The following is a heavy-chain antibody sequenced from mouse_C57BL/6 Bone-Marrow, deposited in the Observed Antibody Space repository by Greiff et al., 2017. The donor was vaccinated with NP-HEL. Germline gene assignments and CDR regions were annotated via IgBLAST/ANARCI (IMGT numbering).Heavy chain of an antibody. D-gene: IGHD2-4*01. V-gene: IGHV5-4*01. CDR2: ISDGGSYT. CDR1: GFTFSSYA. CDR3: ARAYDYDREYYFDY. Sequence: EVQLVESGGGLVKPGGSLKLSCAASGFTFSSYAMSWVRQTPEKRLEWVATISDGGSYTYYPDNVKCRFTISRDNAKNNLYLQMSHLKSEDTAMYYCARAYDYDREYYFDYWGQGTTLTVSS. J-gene: IGHJ2*01.